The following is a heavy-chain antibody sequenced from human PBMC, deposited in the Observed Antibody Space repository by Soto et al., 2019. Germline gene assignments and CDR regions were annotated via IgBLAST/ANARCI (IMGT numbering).Heavy chain of an antibody. J-gene: IGHJ2*01. CDR2: IYYSGST. V-gene: IGHV4-31*03. D-gene: IGHD3-3*01. Sequence: TSETLSLTCTVSGGSISSSGYYWSWIRQHPGKGLEWIGYIYYSGSTYYNPSLKSRVTISVDTSKNQFSLKLTSVTAADTAVYYCARDTEGRFSDRRYFDLWGRGTLVTVSS. CDR1: GGSISSSGYY. CDR3: ARDTEGRFSDRRYFDL.